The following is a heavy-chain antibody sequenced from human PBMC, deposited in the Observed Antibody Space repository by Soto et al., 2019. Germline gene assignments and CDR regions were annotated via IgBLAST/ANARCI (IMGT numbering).Heavy chain of an antibody. CDR3: AKDPRGRYYYDSSGYSTFDY. D-gene: IGHD3-22*01. Sequence: EVQLVESGGGLVQPGGSLRLSCAASGFTFSSYSMNWVRQAPGKGLEWVSYISSSSSTIYYADSVKGRFTISRDNAKNTLYLQMNSLRAEDTAVYYCAKDPRGRYYYDSSGYSTFDYWGQGTLVTVSS. CDR1: GFTFSSYS. J-gene: IGHJ4*02. CDR2: ISSSSSTI. V-gene: IGHV3-48*01.